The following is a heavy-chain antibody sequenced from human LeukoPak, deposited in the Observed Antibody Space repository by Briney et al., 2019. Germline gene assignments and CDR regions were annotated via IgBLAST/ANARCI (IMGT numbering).Heavy chain of an antibody. V-gene: IGHV5-51*01. CDR2: IYPGDSDT. Sequence: GESLKISCKGSGYSFTSYWIDWVRQMPGKGLEWKGIIYPGDSDTRYSPSFQGQVTISADKSLSTAYLQWSSLKASDTAMYYCARQYYDYVWGSYRLDYWGQGTLVTVSS. D-gene: IGHD3-16*02. J-gene: IGHJ4*02. CDR3: ARQYYDYVWGSYRLDY. CDR1: GYSFTSYW.